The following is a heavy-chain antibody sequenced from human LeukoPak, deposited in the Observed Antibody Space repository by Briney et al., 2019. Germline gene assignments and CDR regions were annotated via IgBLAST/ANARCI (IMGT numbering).Heavy chain of an antibody. CDR1: GFTFSSYG. V-gene: IGHV3-23*01. CDR3: AKDISGYDDYYFDY. J-gene: IGHJ4*02. D-gene: IGHD5-12*01. Sequence: PGGSLRLSCAASGFTFSSYGMSWVRQAPGKGLEWVSAISGSGGSTYYADSVKGRFTISRDNSKNTLYLQMNSLRAEDTAVYYCAKDISGYDDYYFDYWGQGTLVTVSS. CDR2: ISGSGGST.